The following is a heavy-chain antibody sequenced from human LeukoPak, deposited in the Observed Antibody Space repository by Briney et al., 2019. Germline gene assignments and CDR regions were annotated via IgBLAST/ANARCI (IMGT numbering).Heavy chain of an antibody. Sequence: PSETLSLTCTVSGGSISSYYWSWIRQPAGKGLEWIGRIYTSGSTNYNPSLKSRVTMSVDTSKNQFSLKLSSVTAADTAVYYRARAPIVVVKYWYFDLWGRGTLVTVSS. CDR2: IYTSGST. V-gene: IGHV4-4*07. CDR3: ARAPIVVVKYWYFDL. D-gene: IGHD3-22*01. J-gene: IGHJ2*01. CDR1: GGSISSYY.